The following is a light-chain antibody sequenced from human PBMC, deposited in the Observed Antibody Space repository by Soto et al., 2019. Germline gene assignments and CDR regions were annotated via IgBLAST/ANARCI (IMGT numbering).Light chain of an antibody. Sequence: DIQLTQSPSSVSASVGDRVTVSCRASQGIGSWLAWYQQKPGKAPNLLIYAASTLQSGVPSRFSGSGSGTDFALTISSLQPEDFATYFCQHGGTFPPTFGGGTKVEIK. V-gene: IGKV1-12*01. CDR3: QHGGTFPPT. J-gene: IGKJ4*01. CDR1: QGIGSW. CDR2: AAS.